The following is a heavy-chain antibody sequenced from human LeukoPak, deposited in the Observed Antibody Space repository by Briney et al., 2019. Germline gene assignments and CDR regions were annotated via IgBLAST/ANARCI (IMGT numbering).Heavy chain of an antibody. V-gene: IGHV3-21*01. J-gene: IGHJ4*02. Sequence: GGSLRLSCVASGFTFSSYTMNWVRQAPGKGLEWVSSISSSSSYIYYADSVKGRFTISRDNAKNSLYLQMNSLRAEDTAVYYCARGSSGWYPIDYWGQGTLVTVSS. D-gene: IGHD6-19*01. CDR1: GFTFSSYT. CDR3: ARGSSGWYPIDY. CDR2: ISSSSSYI.